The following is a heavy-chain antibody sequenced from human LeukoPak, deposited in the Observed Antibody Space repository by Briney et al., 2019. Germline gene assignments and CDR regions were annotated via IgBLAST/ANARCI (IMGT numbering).Heavy chain of an antibody. J-gene: IGHJ4*02. CDR3: ARDYYDSSGYYARY. Sequence: AGGSLRLSCAASGFTFSSYWMNWARQAPGKGLEWVASINHNGNVNYYVDSVKGRFTISRDNAKNSLYLQMNSLRAEDTAVYYCARDYYDSSGYYARYWGQGTLVTVSS. V-gene: IGHV3-7*01. CDR2: INHNGNVN. CDR1: GFTFSSYW. D-gene: IGHD3-22*01.